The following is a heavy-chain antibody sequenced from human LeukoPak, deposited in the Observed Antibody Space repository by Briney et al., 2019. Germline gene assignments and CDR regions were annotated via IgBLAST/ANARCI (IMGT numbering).Heavy chain of an antibody. CDR1: GFTFSTYA. J-gene: IGHJ5*02. D-gene: IGHD3-3*01. CDR2: IGGGGGGT. V-gene: IGHV3-23*01. Sequence: GGSLRLSCAASGFTFSTYAMSWVRQAPGKGLEWVSTIGGGGGGTYYADSVKGRFTISRDTSKNTLFLQMNSLRAEDTAVYYCARDRKSPYDFWSGYHNWFDPWGQGTLVTVSS. CDR3: ARDRKSPYDFWSGYHNWFDP.